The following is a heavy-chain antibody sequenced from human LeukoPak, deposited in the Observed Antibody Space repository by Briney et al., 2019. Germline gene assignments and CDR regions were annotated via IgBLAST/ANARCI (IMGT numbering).Heavy chain of an antibody. CDR3: ARGPSHGASDL. J-gene: IGHJ3*01. V-gene: IGHV1-2*02. CDR2: INPKSGGT. CDR1: GYTFSDYF. Sequence: ASVKVSCKTSGYTFSDYFLHWLRQAPGQGLEWMGWINPKSGGTSYAQIFQGRVTMTRDTPISTVYMELSWLKSDDTAVYYCARGPSHGASDLWGQGTMVTVSS.